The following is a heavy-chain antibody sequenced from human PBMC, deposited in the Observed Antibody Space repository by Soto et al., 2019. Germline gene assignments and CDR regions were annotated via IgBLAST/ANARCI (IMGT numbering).Heavy chain of an antibody. D-gene: IGHD5-12*01. J-gene: IGHJ4*02. CDR1: GFTFRSYA. Sequence: LSLTCAASGFTFRSYAMSWVRQAPGKGLEWVSAISGSGGSTYYADSVKGRFTISRDNSKNTLYLQMNSLRAEDTAVYYCAKVKLRGYSGYVLYYFDYWGQGTLVTVSS. V-gene: IGHV3-23*01. CDR2: ISGSGGST. CDR3: AKVKLRGYSGYVLYYFDY.